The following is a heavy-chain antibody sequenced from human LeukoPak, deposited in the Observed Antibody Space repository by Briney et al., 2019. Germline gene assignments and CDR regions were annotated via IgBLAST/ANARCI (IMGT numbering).Heavy chain of an antibody. CDR2: ISAYNGNT. J-gene: IGHJ5*02. CDR1: GYTFTSYG. D-gene: IGHD5-24*01. CDR3: ARDTRDGYNGNWFDP. V-gene: IGHV1-18*01. Sequence: GASVKVSCKASGYTFTSYGISWVRQAPGQGLEWMGWISAYNGNTNYAQKLQGRVTMTTDTSTSTAYMELRSLRSEDTAVYYCARDTRDGYNGNWFDPWGQGTLVTVSS.